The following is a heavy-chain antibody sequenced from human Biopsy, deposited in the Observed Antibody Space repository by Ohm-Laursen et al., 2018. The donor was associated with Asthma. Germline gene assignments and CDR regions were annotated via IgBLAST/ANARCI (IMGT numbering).Heavy chain of an antibody. D-gene: IGHD2-2*01. CDR2: IYSAFCTS. J-gene: IGHJ4*02. CDR3: ARKAGSCISRTCYSLDF. V-gene: IGHV1-69*13. CDR1: RLNFNTYA. Sequence: SVTLSCQSLRLNFNTYAIGWARQAPGQGLEWMGVIYSAFCTSTYPHQFQDRVTITADDSTSTVYMELSSLRSEDTAVYYCARKAGSCISRTCYSLDFWGQGTLVTVSS.